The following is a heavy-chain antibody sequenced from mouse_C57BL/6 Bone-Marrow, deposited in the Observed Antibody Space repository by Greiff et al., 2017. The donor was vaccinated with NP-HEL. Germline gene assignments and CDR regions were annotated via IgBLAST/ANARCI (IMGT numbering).Heavy chain of an antibody. V-gene: IGHV14-2*01. D-gene: IGHD2-1*01. J-gene: IGHJ2*01. CDR1: GFNITDYY. Sequence: EVQLQQSGAELVKPGASVKLSCTASGFNITDYYMHWVKQRTEQGLEWIGRIDPEDGETKYAPKFQGKATITADTSSNTAYLQLSSLTSEDTAVYYCAFLLYFDYWGQGTTLTVSS. CDR3: AFLLYFDY. CDR2: IDPEDGET.